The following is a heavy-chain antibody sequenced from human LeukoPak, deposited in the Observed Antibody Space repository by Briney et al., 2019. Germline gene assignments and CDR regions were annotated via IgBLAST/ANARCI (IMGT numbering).Heavy chain of an antibody. Sequence: GGSLRLSCAASGFTFTAHYMDWVRQAPGRGLEWVGRITNKPKSYSTQYAASVKGRFTISRDDSKNSLYLQMNSLKIEDTAVYYCARDWATALDYWGQGTLVTVSS. CDR2: ITNKPKSYST. V-gene: IGHV3-72*01. CDR3: ARDWATALDY. CDR1: GFTFTAHY. J-gene: IGHJ4*02. D-gene: IGHD1-26*01.